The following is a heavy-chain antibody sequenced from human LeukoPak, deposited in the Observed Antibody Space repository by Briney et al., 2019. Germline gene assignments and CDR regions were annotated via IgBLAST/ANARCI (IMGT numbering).Heavy chain of an antibody. Sequence: SETLSLTCAVYGGSFSGYYWSWNRQPPGKGLEWIGEINHSGSTNHNPSLKSRVAISVDTSKNQFSLKLSSVTAADTAVYYCARRPLYSYGPNDYWGQGTLVTVSS. V-gene: IGHV4-34*01. CDR2: INHSGST. D-gene: IGHD5-18*01. CDR3: ARRPLYSYGPNDY. CDR1: GGSFSGYY. J-gene: IGHJ4*02.